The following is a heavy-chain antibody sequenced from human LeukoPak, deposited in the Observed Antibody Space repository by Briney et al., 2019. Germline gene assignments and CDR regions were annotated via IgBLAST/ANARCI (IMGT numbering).Heavy chain of an antibody. Sequence: ASVKVSCKVSGYTLTELSMHWVRQAPGKGPEWMGGFDPEDGETIYAQKFQGRVTMTEDTSTDTAYMELSSLRSEDTAVYYCATGIRGITMVRGVDYWGQGTLVTVSS. D-gene: IGHD3-10*01. V-gene: IGHV1-24*01. CDR1: GYTLTELS. J-gene: IGHJ4*02. CDR3: ATGIRGITMVRGVDY. CDR2: FDPEDGET.